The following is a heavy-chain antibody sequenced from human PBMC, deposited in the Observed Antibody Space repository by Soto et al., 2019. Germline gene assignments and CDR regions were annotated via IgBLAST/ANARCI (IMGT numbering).Heavy chain of an antibody. CDR2: IYYSGST. CDR3: ARGGVDYYDSSGYYFSPYYFDY. J-gene: IGHJ4*02. CDR1: GGSISSYY. Sequence: SETLSLTCTVSGGSISSYYWSWIRQPPGKGLEWIGCIYYSGSTNYNPSLKSRVTISVDRSKNQFSLKLSSVTAADTAVYYCARGGVDYYDSSGYYFSPYYFDYWGQGTLVTVSS. V-gene: IGHV4-59*12. D-gene: IGHD3-22*01.